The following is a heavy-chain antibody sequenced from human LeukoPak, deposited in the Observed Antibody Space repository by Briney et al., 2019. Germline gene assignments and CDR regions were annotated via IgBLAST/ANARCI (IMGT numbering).Heavy chain of an antibody. V-gene: IGHV3-49*04. Sequence: GGSLRLSCTASGFTFGDYAMSWVRQAPGKGLEWAGFIRSKAYGGTTEYAASVKGRFTISRDDSKSIAYLQMNSLKTEDTAVYYCTRGRGDYYDSSGYYYPDAFDIWGQGTMVTVSS. J-gene: IGHJ3*02. CDR3: TRGRGDYYDSSGYYYPDAFDI. CDR2: IRSKAYGGTT. D-gene: IGHD3-22*01. CDR1: GFTFGDYA.